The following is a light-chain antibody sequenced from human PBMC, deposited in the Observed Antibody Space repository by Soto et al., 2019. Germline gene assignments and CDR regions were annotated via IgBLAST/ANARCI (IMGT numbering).Light chain of an antibody. CDR1: NIGSES. CDR2: YNS. J-gene: IGLJ1*01. Sequence: SYELTQPPSVSVAPGKTARITCGGSNIGSESVHWYQQKSGQAPMLVIYYNSDRPSGIPERFSGSSSGNTATLTISRVEAGDEADYYCQVWDSSSDYYVFGTGTKVTVL. CDR3: QVWDSSSDYYV. V-gene: IGLV3-21*04.